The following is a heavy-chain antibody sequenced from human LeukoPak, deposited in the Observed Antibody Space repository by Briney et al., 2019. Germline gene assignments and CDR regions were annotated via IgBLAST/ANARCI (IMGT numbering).Heavy chain of an antibody. Sequence: GGSLRLSCAASGFTFSSYAMSWVRQAPGKGLEWVSAISGSGGSTYYADSVKGRFTISRDNSKNTLYLQMNSLRAEDTAVYYCAKSPGRRSGGSGYFDYWGQGTLVTVSS. CDR1: GFTFSSYA. J-gene: IGHJ4*02. CDR3: AKSPGRRSGGSGYFDY. D-gene: IGHD2-15*01. V-gene: IGHV3-23*01. CDR2: ISGSGGST.